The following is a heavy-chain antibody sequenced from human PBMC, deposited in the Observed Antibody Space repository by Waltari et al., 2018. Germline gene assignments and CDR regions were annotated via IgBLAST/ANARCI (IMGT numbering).Heavy chain of an antibody. J-gene: IGHJ4*02. CDR2: IRHDGSEK. CDR1: GFTFSNYW. CDR3: ARAEVTRPTNY. V-gene: IGHV3-7*01. D-gene: IGHD4-4*01. Sequence: EVQLVESGGGFVQPGGSLRLSCAASGFTFSNYWMSWVRQAPGKGLEWVANIRHDGSEKYYVNSLKCLFTISRDNAKNSVFLQMNSLRAEDTAVYYCARAEVTRPTNYWGQGTLVTVSS.